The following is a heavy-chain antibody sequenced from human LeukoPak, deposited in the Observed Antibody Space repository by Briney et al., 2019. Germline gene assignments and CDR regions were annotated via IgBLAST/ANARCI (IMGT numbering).Heavy chain of an antibody. D-gene: IGHD6-6*01. Sequence: GGSLRLSCAASGFTFSSYAMTWVRQAPGKGLEWVSSLTNGGVSAYYADSMKGRFTISRDNTKNTLNLQMNSLRDEDTAIYYCARDSSHYLGSSDYWGQGTLVTVSS. CDR1: GFTFSSYA. CDR2: LTNGGVSA. J-gene: IGHJ4*02. V-gene: IGHV3-23*01. CDR3: ARDSSHYLGSSDY.